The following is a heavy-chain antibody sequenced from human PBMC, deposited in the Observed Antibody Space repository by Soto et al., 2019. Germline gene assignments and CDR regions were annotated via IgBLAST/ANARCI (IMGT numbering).Heavy chain of an antibody. CDR1: GYTFTGYY. D-gene: IGHD6-19*01. CDR2: INPNSGGT. J-gene: IGHJ4*02. CDR3: ARVSYSSGWRYYFDY. Sequence: ASVKVSCKASGYTFTGYYMHWVRQAPGQGLEWMGWINPNSGGTNYAQKFQGRVTMTRDTSISTAYMELSRLRSDDTAVYYCARVSYSSGWRYYFDYWGQGTLVTVSS. V-gene: IGHV1-2*02.